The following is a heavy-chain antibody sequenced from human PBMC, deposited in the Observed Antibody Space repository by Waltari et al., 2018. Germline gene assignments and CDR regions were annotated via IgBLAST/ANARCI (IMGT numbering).Heavy chain of an antibody. CDR2: INPNSGGT. CDR3: ASGSSTSYPYGMDV. Sequence: QVQLVQSGAEVKKPGASVKVSCRASGSTFTGYYIHWVRQAPGQGPEWMGWINPNSGGTNYAQKFQGRVTMTRDTSISTAYMELSRLRSDDTAVYYCASGSSTSYPYGMDVWGQGTTVTVSS. D-gene: IGHD2-2*01. V-gene: IGHV1-2*02. J-gene: IGHJ6*02. CDR1: GSTFTGYY.